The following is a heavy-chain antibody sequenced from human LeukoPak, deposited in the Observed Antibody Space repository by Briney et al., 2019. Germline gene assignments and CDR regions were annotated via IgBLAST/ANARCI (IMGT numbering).Heavy chain of an antibody. CDR2: IDPSDSYS. D-gene: IGHD3-22*01. CDR1: GYSFTNYG. Sequence: GESLMISWKGSGYSFTNYGISWVRQLPGKGLEWMGMIDPSDSYSNYGPSFQGHVTISADRSISTAYLQWRSLKASDTAMYYCARQLDYYDKRDYWGQGTLVTVAS. V-gene: IGHV5-10-1*01. CDR3: ARQLDYYDKRDY. J-gene: IGHJ4*02.